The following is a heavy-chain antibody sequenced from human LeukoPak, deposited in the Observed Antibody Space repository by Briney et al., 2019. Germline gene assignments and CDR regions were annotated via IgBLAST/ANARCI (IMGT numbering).Heavy chain of an antibody. V-gene: IGHV4-34*01. CDR1: GGSFSGYY. Sequence: PSETLSLTCAVYGGSFSGYYWSWIRQPPGKGLEWIGEINHSGSTNYNPSLKSRVTISVDTSKNQFSLKLSSVTAADTAVYYCARVPVVVAPYYYYYYGMDVWGQGTTVTVPS. CDR3: ARVPVVVAPYYYYYYGMDV. CDR2: INHSGST. J-gene: IGHJ6*02. D-gene: IGHD2-15*01.